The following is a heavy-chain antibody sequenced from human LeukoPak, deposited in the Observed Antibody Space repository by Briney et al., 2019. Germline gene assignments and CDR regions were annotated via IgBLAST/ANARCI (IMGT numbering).Heavy chain of an antibody. V-gene: IGHV3-23*01. CDR2: ISGSGGST. D-gene: IGHD2-8*01. J-gene: IGHJ5*02. CDR1: GFIFSSYA. CDR3: AKVNGDWFDP. Sequence: PGGSLRLSCAASGFIFSSYAMSWVRQAPGKGLEWVSGISGSGGSTYYTDSVKGRFTMSRDNSKNTVYLQMNSLRAEDTAVYYCAKVNGDWFDPWGQGTLVTVSS.